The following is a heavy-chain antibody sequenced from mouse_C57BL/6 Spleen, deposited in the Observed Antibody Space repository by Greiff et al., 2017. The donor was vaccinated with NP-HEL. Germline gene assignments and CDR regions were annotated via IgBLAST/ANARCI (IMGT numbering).Heavy chain of an antibody. CDR1: GFTFSSYA. J-gene: IGHJ4*01. CDR2: ISDGGSYT. Sequence: EVMLVESGGGLVKPGGSLKLSCAASGFTFSSYAMSWVRQTPEKRLEWVATISDGGSYTYYPDNVKGRFTISRNNAKNNLYLQMSHLKSEDTAMYYCARDREPPYYYAMDYWGQGTSVTVSS. V-gene: IGHV5-4*01. CDR3: ARDREPPYYYAMDY.